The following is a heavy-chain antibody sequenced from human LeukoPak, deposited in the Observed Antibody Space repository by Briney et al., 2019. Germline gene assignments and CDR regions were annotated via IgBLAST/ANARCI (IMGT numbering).Heavy chain of an antibody. Sequence: GSLRLSCAASGFTFSSYSMNWVRQAPGKGLEWVSSISSSSSYIYYADSVKGRFTISRDNAKNSLYLQMNSLRAEDTAVYYCAREIYCSGGSCQSWGQGTMVTVSS. CDR3: AREIYCSGGSCQS. V-gene: IGHV3-21*01. CDR2: ISSSSSYI. J-gene: IGHJ3*01. CDR1: GFTFSSYS. D-gene: IGHD2-15*01.